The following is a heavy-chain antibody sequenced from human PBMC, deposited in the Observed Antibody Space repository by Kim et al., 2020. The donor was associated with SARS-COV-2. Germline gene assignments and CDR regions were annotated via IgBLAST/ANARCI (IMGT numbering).Heavy chain of an antibody. CDR1: GFTFSRYA. Sequence: GGSLRLSCAASGFTFSRYAMTWVRQAPGKGLEWVSAISGSGGRTYYADSVRGRFTISRDQSRDTVSLQMNSLRADDTALYYCANYFGSDYGDQLGYGGQG. CDR2: ISGSGGRT. J-gene: IGHJ4*02. V-gene: IGHV3-23*01. D-gene: IGHD4-17*01. CDR3: ANYFGSDYGDQLGY.